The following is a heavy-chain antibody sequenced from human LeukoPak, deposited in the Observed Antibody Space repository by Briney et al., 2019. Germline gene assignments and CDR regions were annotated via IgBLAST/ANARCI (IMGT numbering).Heavy chain of an antibody. CDR2: ISGRGGGT. D-gene: IGHD4-17*01. V-gene: IGHV3-23*01. J-gene: IGHJ4*02. CDR1: AFTFSSYA. Sequence: PGGSLRLSCAASAFTFSSYAMSWVRQAPGKGLEWVSAISGRGGGTYYADSVKGRFTISRDNSKNTLYLQMNSLRAEDTAVYYCAKGGATVTTPGNYWGQGTLVTVSS. CDR3: AKGGATVTTPGNY.